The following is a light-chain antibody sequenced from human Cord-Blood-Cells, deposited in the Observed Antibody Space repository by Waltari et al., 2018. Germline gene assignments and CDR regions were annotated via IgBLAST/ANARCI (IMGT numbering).Light chain of an antibody. CDR2: AAS. CDR1: QSISSY. J-gene: IGKJ2*03. Sequence: DIQMTQSPSSLSASVGDRVTITCRASQSISSYLNWYQQKPGTAPKLLIYAASSLQSGVPSSFSGSGSGTEFTLTISSLQPEDFATDYCQQSDSTPYSFGQGTKLEIK. CDR3: QQSDSTPYS. V-gene: IGKV1-39*01.